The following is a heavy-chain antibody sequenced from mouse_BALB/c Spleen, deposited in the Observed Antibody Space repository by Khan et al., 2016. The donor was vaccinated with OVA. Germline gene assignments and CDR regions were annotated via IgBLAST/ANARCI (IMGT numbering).Heavy chain of an antibody. Sequence: QVQLKQSGPDLKKPGETVKISCKASGYTFTNYGINWVKQAPGKGLKWMGWIYTYTGEPTYADDFKGRFAFSLETSASTAYLQINNLKNEDTATXCGARGGRRAMEYWGQGTSVTVAS. J-gene: IGHJ4*01. CDR1: GYTFTNYG. D-gene: IGHD3-3*01. V-gene: IGHV9-3-1*01. CDR2: IYTYTGEP. CDR3: ARGGRRAMEY.